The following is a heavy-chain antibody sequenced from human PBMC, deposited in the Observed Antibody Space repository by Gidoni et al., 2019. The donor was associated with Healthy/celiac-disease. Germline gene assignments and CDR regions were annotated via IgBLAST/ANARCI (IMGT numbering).Heavy chain of an antibody. J-gene: IGHJ3*02. CDR1: GYPFTSYY. V-gene: IGHV1-46*03. CDR3: ATPGSAYCGGDCYTGAFDI. D-gene: IGHD2-21*02. Sequence: QVQLVQSGAEVKKPGASVKVSCKASGYPFTSYYMHWVRQAPGQGLEWMGIFNSSGGSTSYAQKFQGRVTMTRDTATSTVYMELSSLRSEDTAVYYCATPGSAYCGGDCYTGAFDIWGQGTMVTVSS. CDR2: FNSSGGST.